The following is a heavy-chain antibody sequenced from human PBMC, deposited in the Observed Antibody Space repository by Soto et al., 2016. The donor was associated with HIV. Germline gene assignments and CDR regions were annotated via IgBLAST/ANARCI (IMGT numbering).Heavy chain of an antibody. D-gene: IGHD3-10*01. V-gene: IGHV3-64*07. CDR2: ISTTGGNT. CDR3: ARGVERHFYMDV. Sequence: EVQVVESGGGLVQPGGSLGLSCAASGFSFRSFGFHWVRQAPGKGLEHVASISTTGGNTYYADSLKARFTISRDNSNNTLYLQMNSLTVEDMAVYFCARGVERHFYMDVWGQRDHGHRLV. J-gene: IGHJ6*03. CDR1: GFSFRSFG.